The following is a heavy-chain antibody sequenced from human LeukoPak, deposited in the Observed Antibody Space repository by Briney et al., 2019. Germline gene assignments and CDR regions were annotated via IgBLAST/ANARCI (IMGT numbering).Heavy chain of an antibody. V-gene: IGHV4-59*08. CDR1: GGSISSYY. Sequence: SVTLSLTCTVSGGSISSYYWSWIRQPPGKGLEWIGYIYYSGSTNYNPSLKSRVTISVDTSKNQFSLKLSSVTAADTAVYYCARHKTHIVRVDYWGQGTLVTVSS. D-gene: IGHD3-10*01. J-gene: IGHJ4*02. CDR2: IYYSGST. CDR3: ARHKTHIVRVDY.